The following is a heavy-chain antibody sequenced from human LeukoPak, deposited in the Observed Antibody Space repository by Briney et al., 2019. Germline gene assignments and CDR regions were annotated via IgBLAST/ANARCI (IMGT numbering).Heavy chain of an antibody. Sequence: PGGSLRLSCVVSGFTFSSHWMTWVRQAPGKGLEWVATINQDGGEKYYVDSVKGRFTISRDNAKNSLYLQMNSLRAEDTAIYYCAKVPGDHIGSGRSGYWGQGTLVTVSS. V-gene: IGHV3-7*03. CDR3: AKVPGDHIGSGRSGY. CDR2: INQDGGEK. CDR1: GFTFSSHW. J-gene: IGHJ4*02. D-gene: IGHD3-10*01.